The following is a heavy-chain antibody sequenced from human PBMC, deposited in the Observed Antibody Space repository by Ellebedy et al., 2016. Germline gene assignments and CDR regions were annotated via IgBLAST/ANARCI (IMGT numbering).Heavy chain of an antibody. J-gene: IGHJ6*03. V-gene: IGHV6-1*01. CDR2: TYYRSKWYN. CDR1: GDSVSSNSAA. Sequence: SQTLSLTCXISGDSVSSNSAAWNWIRQSPSRGLEWLGRTYYRSKWYNDYAVSAKSRITINPDTSKNQFSLQLNSVTPEDTAVYYCARSASTVVTINYYYYYMDVWGKGTTVTVSS. D-gene: IGHD4-23*01. CDR3: ARSASTVVTINYYYYYMDV.